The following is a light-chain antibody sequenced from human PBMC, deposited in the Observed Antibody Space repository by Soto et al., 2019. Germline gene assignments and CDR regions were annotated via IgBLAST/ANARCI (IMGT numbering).Light chain of an antibody. CDR1: QTVDSNF. CDR3: QQYGSSGA. J-gene: IGKJ1*01. V-gene: IGKV3-20*01. Sequence: DIGLTQSPVTLSLSPGERATLSCRASQTVDSNFLAWYQQKPGQAPRLLIYGASNRATGIPDRFSGSGSGTDFTLTISRLEPEDFAVYYCQQYGSSGAFGQGTKVDIK. CDR2: GAS.